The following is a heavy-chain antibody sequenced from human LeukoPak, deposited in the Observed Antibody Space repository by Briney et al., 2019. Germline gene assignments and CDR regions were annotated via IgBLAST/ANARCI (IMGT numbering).Heavy chain of an antibody. CDR3: ARGLRGSGIDP. CDR1: GYTFTDSY. J-gene: IGHJ5*02. V-gene: IGHV1-2*02. CDR2: INPNSGT. Sequence: ASVTVSCTASGYTFTDSYIHWVRQAPGQGLEWIGWINPNSGTNYAQKFQGRVTMTRDTSIKTAYMDLSRLTSDDTAIYYCARGLRGSGIDPWGQGTLVIVSS.